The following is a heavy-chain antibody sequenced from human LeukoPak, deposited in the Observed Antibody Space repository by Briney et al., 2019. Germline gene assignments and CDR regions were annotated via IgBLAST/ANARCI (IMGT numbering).Heavy chain of an antibody. V-gene: IGHV1-8*01. CDR3: ARGCLRYFDWLLNS. CDR1: GYTFTSYD. D-gene: IGHD3-9*01. J-gene: IGHJ5*02. CDR2: MNPNSGNT. Sequence: ASVKVSCKASGYTFTSYDINWVRQATGQGLEWMGWMNPNSGNTGYAQKFQGRVTMTRNTSISTAYMELSSLRSEDTAVYYCARGCLRYFDWLLNSWGRGTLVTVSS.